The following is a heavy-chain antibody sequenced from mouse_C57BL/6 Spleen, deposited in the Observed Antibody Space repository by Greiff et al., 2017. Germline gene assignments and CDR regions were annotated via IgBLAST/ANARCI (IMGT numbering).Heavy chain of an antibody. Sequence: QVQLQQPGAELVKPGASVKLSCKASGYTFTSYWMQWVKQRPGQGLEWIGEIDPSDSYTNYNQKFKGKATLTVDTSAGTAYMQLSSLTSEDSAVYYCARVYYGSSWFAYWGQGTLVTVSA. CDR3: ARVYYGSSWFAY. CDR1: GYTFTSYW. V-gene: IGHV1-50*01. D-gene: IGHD1-1*01. J-gene: IGHJ3*01. CDR2: IDPSDSYT.